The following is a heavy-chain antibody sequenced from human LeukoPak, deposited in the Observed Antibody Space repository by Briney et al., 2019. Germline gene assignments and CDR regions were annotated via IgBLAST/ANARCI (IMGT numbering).Heavy chain of an antibody. CDR1: GFTFSDYY. J-gene: IGHJ4*02. Sequence: GGSLRLSCAASGFTFSDYYMSWLREAPGKGLEGISYISSVGSYTNYADSVKGRFTISRDNAKNSLYLQMNSLRAEDTAVYYCARVGSGSYFDYWGQGTLVTVSS. V-gene: IGHV3-11*06. CDR3: ARVGSGSYFDY. D-gene: IGHD3-3*01. CDR2: ISSVGSYT.